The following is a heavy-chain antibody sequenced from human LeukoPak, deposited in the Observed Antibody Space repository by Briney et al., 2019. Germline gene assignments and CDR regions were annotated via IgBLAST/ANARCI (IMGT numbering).Heavy chain of an antibody. CDR1: GYTFTRYG. V-gene: IGHV1-18*01. D-gene: IGHD5-12*01. CDR3: ARGRGYSGYALDS. J-gene: IGHJ4*02. Sequence: ASVTVSCKASGYTFTRYGISWLRQAPGQGLEWMAWVSDYNGVRDTYYAQKVQRRVTLTTDTSTTTAHMQLRRLRSDATAIYYGARGRGYSGYALDSWGQGTQVTVSS. CDR2: VSDYNGVRDT.